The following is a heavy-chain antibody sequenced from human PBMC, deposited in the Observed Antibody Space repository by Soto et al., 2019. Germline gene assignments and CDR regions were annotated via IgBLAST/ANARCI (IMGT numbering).Heavy chain of an antibody. J-gene: IGHJ4*02. Sequence: PSETLSLTGTVSDGSISSYYWSWIRQPPGKGLEWIGYIYYSGSTNYNPSLKSRVTISVDTSKNQFSLKLSSVTAADTAVYYCARDKGYSYGYGRYFDYWGQGTLVTVSS. D-gene: IGHD5-18*01. CDR2: IYYSGST. CDR3: ARDKGYSYGYGRYFDY. CDR1: DGSISSYY. V-gene: IGHV4-59*01.